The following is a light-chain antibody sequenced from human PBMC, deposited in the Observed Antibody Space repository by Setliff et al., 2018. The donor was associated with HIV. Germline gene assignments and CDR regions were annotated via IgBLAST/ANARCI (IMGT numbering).Light chain of an antibody. CDR3: SSYSDTDSLV. J-gene: IGLJ2*01. CDR1: SSDVGNYNL. V-gene: IGLV2-23*02. Sequence: QSVLAQPASVSGSRGQSITLSCTGASSDVGNYNLVSWYQQFPGKAPKLAIYEVTKRPSGVSNRFSGSKSGNTASLTIFGLQPEDEAHYYCSSYSDTDSLVFGGGTKATVL. CDR2: EVT.